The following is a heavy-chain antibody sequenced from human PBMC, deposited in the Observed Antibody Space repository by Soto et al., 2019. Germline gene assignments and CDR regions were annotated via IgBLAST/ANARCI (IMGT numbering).Heavy chain of an antibody. CDR3: ALKVAGNFVEHWVDYYYRLYV. CDR1: GGAFSSYA. Sequence: GASVKVSCKACGGAFSSYAFSRVRRAPGVGLEWMGGIIRIFHTTTYAQKFQGRVTITADESTSTAYMELSSLRSEDTAVYYCALKVAGNFVEHWVDYYYRLYVPTQRSTVTGS. D-gene: IGHD6-19*01. CDR2: IIRIFHTT. V-gene: IGHV1-69*13. J-gene: IGHJ6*02.